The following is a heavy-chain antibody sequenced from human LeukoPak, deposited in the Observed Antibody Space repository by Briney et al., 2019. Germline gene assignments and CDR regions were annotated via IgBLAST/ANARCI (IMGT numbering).Heavy chain of an antibody. D-gene: IGHD5-18*01. J-gene: IGHJ4*02. Sequence: SETLSLTCTVSGASISSSSYYWGWIRQPPGKGLEWIGSIYYNGDTYYNSSLKSRLTISVDTSKNQFALKLSSMTAADTALYYCARLRGYTSGNPGYWGQGSLVTVSS. CDR1: GASISSSSYY. CDR2: IYYNGDT. V-gene: IGHV4-39*01. CDR3: ARLRGYTSGNPGY.